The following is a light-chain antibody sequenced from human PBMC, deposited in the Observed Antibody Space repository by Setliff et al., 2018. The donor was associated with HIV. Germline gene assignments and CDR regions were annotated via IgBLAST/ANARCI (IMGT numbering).Light chain of an antibody. Sequence: QSVLTQPASVSGSPGQSITISCTGTSSDVGDYNYVSWYQQHPGKAPKLMISDVSNRPSGGSNRFSGSKSGNTASLTISGLQAEDEADYYCSSYTSRTPLYVFGTGTKVTVL. CDR1: SSDVGDYNY. CDR3: SSYTSRTPLYV. CDR2: DVS. J-gene: IGLJ1*01. V-gene: IGLV2-14*03.